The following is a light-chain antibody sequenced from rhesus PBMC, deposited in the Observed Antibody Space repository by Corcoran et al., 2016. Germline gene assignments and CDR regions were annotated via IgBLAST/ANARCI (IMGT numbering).Light chain of an antibody. Sequence: DIQMTQSPSSLSASVGDRVTITCRASQGSSSWLAWYQQKPGKAPKLLIYKASSLQSGGPARFSGSGSGTDFTLTISSLQPEDFATFYCQQCNSAPFTFGPGTKLDIK. V-gene: IGKV1-21*01. J-gene: IGKJ3*01. CDR3: QQCNSAPFT. CDR1: QGSSSW. CDR2: KAS.